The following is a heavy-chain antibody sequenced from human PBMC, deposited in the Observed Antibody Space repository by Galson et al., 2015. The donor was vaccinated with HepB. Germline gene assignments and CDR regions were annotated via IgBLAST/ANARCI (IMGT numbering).Heavy chain of an antibody. Sequence: SLRLSCAASGFTFSTYGMHWVRQAPGKGLEWVAFIRYDGSNKYYADSLKGRITIARDNSKNTLYLQMNSLRAEDTAVYYCAKVFALYSGGAPQDYWGREPWSPSPQ. J-gene: IGHJ4*02. CDR3: AKVFALYSGGAPQDY. CDR1: GFTFSTYG. D-gene: IGHD6-19*01. CDR2: IRYDGSNK. V-gene: IGHV3-30*02.